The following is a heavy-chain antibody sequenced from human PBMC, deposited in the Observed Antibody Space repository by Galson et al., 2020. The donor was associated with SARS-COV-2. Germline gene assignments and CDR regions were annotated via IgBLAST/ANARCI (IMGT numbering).Heavy chain of an antibody. CDR2: ISYDGSNK. J-gene: IGHJ4*02. CDR1: GFTFSSYA. V-gene: IGHV3-30*04. Sequence: GESLKISCAASGFTFSSYAMHWVRQAPGKGLEWVAVISYDGSNKYYADSVKGRFTISRDNSKNTLYLQMNSLRAEDTAVYYCAREEVVRGVKDYWGQGTLVTVSS. CDR3: AREEVVRGVKDY. D-gene: IGHD3-10*01.